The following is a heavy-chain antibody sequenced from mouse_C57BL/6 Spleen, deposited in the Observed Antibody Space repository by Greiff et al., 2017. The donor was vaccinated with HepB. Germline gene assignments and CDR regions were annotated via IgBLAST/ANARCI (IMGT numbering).Heavy chain of an antibody. Sequence: EVQLQQSGPELVKPGASVMISCKASGYTFTDYYMNWVKQSHGKSLEWIGDINPNNGGTSYNQKFKGKATLTVDKSSSTAYMELRSLTSEDSAVYYCARKELRGWFAYWGQGTLVTVSA. D-gene: IGHD1-1*01. CDR1: GYTFTDYY. J-gene: IGHJ3*01. CDR2: INPNNGGT. CDR3: ARKELRGWFAY. V-gene: IGHV1-26*01.